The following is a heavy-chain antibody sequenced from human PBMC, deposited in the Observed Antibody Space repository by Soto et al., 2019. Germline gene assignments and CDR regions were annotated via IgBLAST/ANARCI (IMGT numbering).Heavy chain of an antibody. J-gene: IGHJ4*02. Sequence: GGSLRLSCAASGFTFSNYAMSWVRQAPGKGLDWVSAISGSGVSTYYADSVKGRFTISRDNSKNTLYLQVNSLRAEGTAVYYCAKDLNTVTTSGPRGAIDYWGQGTVVPVSS. D-gene: IGHD4-17*01. CDR3: AKDLNTVTTSGPRGAIDY. CDR1: GFTFSNYA. V-gene: IGHV3-23*01. CDR2: ISGSGVST.